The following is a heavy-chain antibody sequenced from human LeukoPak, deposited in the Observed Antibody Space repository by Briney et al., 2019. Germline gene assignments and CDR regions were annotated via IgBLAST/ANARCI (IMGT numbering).Heavy chain of an antibody. D-gene: IGHD3-9*01. CDR3: ARVTPLRYFDWLYTGAYFDY. CDR1: GYTFTSYG. J-gene: IGHJ4*02. Sequence: ASVKVSRKASGYTFTSYGISWVRQAPGQGLEWMGWISAYNGNTSYAQKLQGRVTMTTDTSTSTAYMELRSLRSDDTAVYYCARVTPLRYFDWLYTGAYFDYWGQGTLVTVSS. V-gene: IGHV1-18*01. CDR2: ISAYNGNT.